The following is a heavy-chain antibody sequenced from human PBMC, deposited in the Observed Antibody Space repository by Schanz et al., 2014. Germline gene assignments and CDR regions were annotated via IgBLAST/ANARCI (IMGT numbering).Heavy chain of an antibody. CDR3: ARVKYCTIARCYRTETEGIYYMDV. J-gene: IGHJ6*03. V-gene: IGHV3-23*04. D-gene: IGHD2-8*01. CDR2: ISGSGGST. Sequence: EVQLVESGGGLVQPGGSLRLSCTASGFTFSDYWMSWVRQAPGKGLEWVSAISGSGGSTYYADSVKGRFTISRDNSKNTLYLQMKSLRAEDTAVYYCARVKYCTIARCYRTETEGIYYMDVWGKGTTVNVSS. CDR1: GFTFSDYW.